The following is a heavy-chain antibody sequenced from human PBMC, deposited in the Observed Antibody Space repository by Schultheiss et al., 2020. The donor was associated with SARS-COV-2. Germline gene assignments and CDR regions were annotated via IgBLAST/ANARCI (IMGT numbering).Heavy chain of an antibody. Sequence: SQTLSLTCAVYGGSFSGYYWSWIRQPPGKGLEWIGEINHSGSTNYNPSLKSRVTISVDTSKNQFSLKLSSVTAADTAVYYCARENLRQIDYWGQGTLVTVSS. CDR2: INHSGST. J-gene: IGHJ4*02. CDR3: ARENLRQIDY. V-gene: IGHV4-34*01. CDR1: GGSFSGYY. D-gene: IGHD5/OR15-5a*01.